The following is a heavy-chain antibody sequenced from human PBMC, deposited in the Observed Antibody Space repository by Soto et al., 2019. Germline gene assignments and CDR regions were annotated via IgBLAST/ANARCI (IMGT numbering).Heavy chain of an antibody. D-gene: IGHD6-19*01. J-gene: IGHJ6*03. CDR3: ARGPGSSDCRFSYSYMGV. Sequence: QGQLVQSGAEVKNPWASVKVSCTFTSYDINWVRQAAGQVLEWMACMNPNSGDTRFAQKLQGRVTMTRDTSKFAAYMELSHLRSEGTAVDYCARGPGSSDCRFSYSYMGVWDQGTTVPVAS. CDR1: FTSYD. V-gene: IGHV1-8*01. CDR2: MNPNSGDT.